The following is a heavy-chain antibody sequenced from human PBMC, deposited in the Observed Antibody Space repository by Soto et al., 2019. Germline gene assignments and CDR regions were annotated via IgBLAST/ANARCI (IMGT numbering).Heavy chain of an antibody. CDR3: ARGSSIFGVVIIPVYPYFDY. CDR1: GGSFSGYY. V-gene: IGHV4-34*01. Sequence: SETLSLTCAVYGGSFSGYYLSWIRQPPGKGLEWIGEINHSGSTNYNPSLKSRVTISVDTSKNQFSLKLSSVTAADTAVYYCARGSSIFGVVIIPVYPYFDYWGQGTLVTVSS. D-gene: IGHD3-3*02. CDR2: INHSGST. J-gene: IGHJ4*02.